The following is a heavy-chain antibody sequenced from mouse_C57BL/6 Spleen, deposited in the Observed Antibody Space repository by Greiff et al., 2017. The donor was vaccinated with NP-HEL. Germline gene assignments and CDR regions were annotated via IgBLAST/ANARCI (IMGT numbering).Heavy chain of an antibody. CDR1: GYAFSSYW. Sequence: VQLQQSGAELVKPGASVKISCKASGYAFSSYWMNWVKQRPGKGLEWIGQIYPGDGDTNYNGKFKGKATLTADKSSSTAYMQLSSLTSEDSAVYFCALKYYGSSPWYFDVWGTGTTVTVSS. V-gene: IGHV1-80*01. J-gene: IGHJ1*03. D-gene: IGHD1-1*01. CDR3: ALKYYGSSPWYFDV. CDR2: IYPGDGDT.